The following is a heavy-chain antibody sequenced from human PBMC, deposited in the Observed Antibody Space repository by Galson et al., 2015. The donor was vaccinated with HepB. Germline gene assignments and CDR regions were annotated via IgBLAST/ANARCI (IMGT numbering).Heavy chain of an antibody. Sequence: TFSSYSMNWVRQAPGKGPEWVSSISSSSSYIYYADSVKGRFTISRDNAKNSLYLQMNSLRAEDTAVYYCARDLSTLIVRFDPWGQGTLVTVSS. D-gene: IGHD2-2*01. CDR1: TFSSYS. V-gene: IGHV3-21*01. CDR3: ARDLSTLIVRFDP. CDR2: ISSSSSYI. J-gene: IGHJ5*02.